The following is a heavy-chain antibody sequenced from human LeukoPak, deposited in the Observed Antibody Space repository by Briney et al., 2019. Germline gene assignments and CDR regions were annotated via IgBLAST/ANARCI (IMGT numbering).Heavy chain of an antibody. CDR2: FDPEDGET. D-gene: IGHD3-9*01. CDR3: ATYVAHREVGYFDWSRFDY. Sequence: ASVKVSCKTSGYTFTTYGISWVRQAPGQGLEWMGGFDPEDGETIYAQKFQGRVTMTEDTSTDTAYMELSSLRSEDTAVYYCATYVAHREVGYFDWSRFDYWGQGTLVTVSS. CDR1: GYTFTTYG. J-gene: IGHJ4*02. V-gene: IGHV1-24*01.